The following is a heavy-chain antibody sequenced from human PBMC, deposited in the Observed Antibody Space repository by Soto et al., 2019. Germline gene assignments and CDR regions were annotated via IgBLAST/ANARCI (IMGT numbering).Heavy chain of an antibody. J-gene: IGHJ4*02. CDR2: IIPILGIA. CDR3: AGRPEGRTFDY. V-gene: IGHV1-69*02. D-gene: IGHD6-25*01. Sequence: QVQLVQSGAEVKKPGSSVKVSCKASGGTFSSYTISWVRQAPGQGLEWMGRIIPILGIANYAQKVQGRVTINAVNATSTAYMELSSLRSEDTAVYDCAGRPEGRTFDYWGQGTLVTVPS. CDR1: GGTFSSYT.